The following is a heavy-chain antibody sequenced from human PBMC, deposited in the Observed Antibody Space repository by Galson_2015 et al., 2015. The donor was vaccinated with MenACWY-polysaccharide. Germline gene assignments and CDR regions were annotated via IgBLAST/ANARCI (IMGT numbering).Heavy chain of an antibody. V-gene: IGHV1-69*04. D-gene: IGHD3-22*01. J-gene: IGHJ4*02. Sequence: SVKVSCKASGGTFSSYTISWVRQAPGQGLEWMGRIIPILGIANYAQKFQGRVTITADKSTSTAYMELSSLRSEDTAVYYCARDPETYYYDSSGYYYFDYWGQGTLVTVSS. CDR1: GGTFSSYT. CDR2: IIPILGIA. CDR3: ARDPETYYYDSSGYYYFDY.